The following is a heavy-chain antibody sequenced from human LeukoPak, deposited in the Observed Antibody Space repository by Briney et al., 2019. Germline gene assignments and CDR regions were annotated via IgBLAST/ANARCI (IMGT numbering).Heavy chain of an antibody. CDR1: GDSFSTYY. CDR3: ARDAKYYYGSRTYFFFEY. CDR2: IYTSGTT. D-gene: IGHD3-10*01. J-gene: IGHJ4*02. V-gene: IGHV4-4*07. Sequence: SETLSLTCTVSGDSFSTYYWSWIRQPAGKGLEWIGHIYTSGTTNYNPSLKSRVTMSIDTSKNQFSLKLSSITAADTAVYYCARDAKYYYGSRTYFFFEYWGQGTLLTVSS.